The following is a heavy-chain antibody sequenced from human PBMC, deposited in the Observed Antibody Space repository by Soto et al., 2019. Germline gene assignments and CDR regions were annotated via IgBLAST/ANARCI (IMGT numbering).Heavy chain of an antibody. J-gene: IGHJ5*02. Sequence: PGGSLRLSCAASGFTFSSYSMNWVRQAPGKXLEWVSYISSSSSTIYYADSVKGRFTISRDNAKNSLYLQMNSLRDEDTAVYYCAREKYSSGWILRSGHNWFDPWGQGTLVTVSS. V-gene: IGHV3-48*02. CDR2: ISSSSSTI. D-gene: IGHD6-19*01. CDR3: AREKYSSGWILRSGHNWFDP. CDR1: GFTFSSYS.